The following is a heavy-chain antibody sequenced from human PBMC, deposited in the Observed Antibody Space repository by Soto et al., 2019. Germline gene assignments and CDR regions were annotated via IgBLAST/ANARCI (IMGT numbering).Heavy chain of an antibody. V-gene: IGHV3-30-3*01. CDR2: ISYDGSNK. CDR3: AISIAVAPYDAAFDI. D-gene: IGHD6-19*01. CDR1: GFTFSSYA. Sequence: LRLSCAASGFTFSSYAMHWVRQAPGKGLEWVAVISYDGSNKYYADSVKGRFTISRDNSKNTLYLQMNSLRAEDTAVYYCAISIAVAPYDAAFDIWGQGTMVTVSS. J-gene: IGHJ3*02.